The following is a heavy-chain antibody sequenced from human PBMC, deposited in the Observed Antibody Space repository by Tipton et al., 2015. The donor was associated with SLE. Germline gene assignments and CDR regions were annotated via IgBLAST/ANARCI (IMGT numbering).Heavy chain of an antibody. CDR1: GFTLRNYA. J-gene: IGHJ4*02. Sequence: GSLRLSCAASGFTLRNYAMSWVRQAPGKGLEWVSVIYNDGTTDYSDSVKGRFTISRDNSKNTLYLQMNSLRAEDTAVYFCAKCGSCQSDYWGQGTLVTVS. D-gene: IGHD5-12*01. CDR3: AKCGSCQSDY. CDR2: IYNDGTT. V-gene: IGHV3-23*03.